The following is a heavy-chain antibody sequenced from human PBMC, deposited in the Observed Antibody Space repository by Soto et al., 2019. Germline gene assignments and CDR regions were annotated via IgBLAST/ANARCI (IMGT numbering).Heavy chain of an antibody. CDR3: AKGGATYGLLTHDY. Sequence: EVQLLDSGGGLVQTGGSLRLSCAASRFTFSNFAMSWVLQAPGKGLAWVSTITGTSANTYYTDSVKGRFAISRDNSQNTLYLQMNSLTTEDTAVYYCAKGGATYGLLTHDYWGQGTLVTVSS. CDR2: ITGTSANT. V-gene: IGHV3-23*01. J-gene: IGHJ4*02. CDR1: RFTFSNFA. D-gene: IGHD3-9*01.